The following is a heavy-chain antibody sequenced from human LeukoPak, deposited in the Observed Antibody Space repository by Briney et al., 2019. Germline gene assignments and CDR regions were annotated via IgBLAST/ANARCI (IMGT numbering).Heavy chain of an antibody. CDR3: ARVSLTGYFAFDY. D-gene: IGHD3-9*01. J-gene: IGHJ4*02. V-gene: IGHV3-66*01. CDR1: GFTVSSNY. Sequence: GGSLRLSCAASGFTVSSNYMSWVRQAPGKGLEWVSVIYSGGSTYYADSVKGRFTISRDNAKNSLYLQMNSLRVEDTAVYYCARVSLTGYFAFDYWGQGTLVTVSS. CDR2: IYSGGST.